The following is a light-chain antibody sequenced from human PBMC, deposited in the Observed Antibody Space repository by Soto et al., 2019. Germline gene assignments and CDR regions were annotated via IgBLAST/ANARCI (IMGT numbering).Light chain of an antibody. CDR3: QQIHSTSSYT. Sequence: DIQMTQSPSSLSASVGDRVTITCRASQNLRNYLNWYQQRPGKTPNLLVYAASNLRSGVPSRFSGSGSGTDCTLTISSLQHEDFGTYYCQQIHSTSSYTFGQGSRVDVK. CDR2: AAS. V-gene: IGKV1-39*01. CDR1: QNLRNY. J-gene: IGKJ2*01.